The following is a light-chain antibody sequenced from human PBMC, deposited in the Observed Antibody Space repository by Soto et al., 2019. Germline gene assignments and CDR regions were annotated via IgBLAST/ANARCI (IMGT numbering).Light chain of an antibody. Sequence: EIVLTQSPGTLSLSPGERATLSCRAGQSVSSSYLAWYQQKPGQAPRLLIYGASSRATGIPDRFSGSGSGTDFTLTISRLEPEDFAVYYCQQYGSSPVFGGGTKVDIK. J-gene: IGKJ4*01. CDR2: GAS. V-gene: IGKV3-20*01. CDR1: QSVSSSY. CDR3: QQYGSSPV.